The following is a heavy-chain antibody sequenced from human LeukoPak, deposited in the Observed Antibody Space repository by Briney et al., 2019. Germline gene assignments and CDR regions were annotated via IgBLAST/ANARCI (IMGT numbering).Heavy chain of an antibody. CDR2: ISNDGDDT. CDR3: AKSKGSATYTFDY. D-gene: IGHD3-10*01. Sequence: GGSLRLSCAASGFTFMTYAMTWVRQAPGKGLEWVSTISNDGDDTYYSASVKGRLTISRDSSRNTLSLQMNSLRVADTAVYYCAKSKGSATYTFDYWGQGILVTVSS. J-gene: IGHJ4*02. CDR1: GFTFMTYA. V-gene: IGHV3-23*01.